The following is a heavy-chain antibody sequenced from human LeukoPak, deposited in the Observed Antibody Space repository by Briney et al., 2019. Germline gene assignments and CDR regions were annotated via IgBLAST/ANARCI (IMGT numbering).Heavy chain of an antibody. CDR2: ISSSSSYI. CDR1: GFTFSIYS. Sequence: KTGGSLRLSCAASGFTFSIYSMNWVRQAPGKGLEWVSSISSSSSYIYYADSVKGRFTISRDNAKNSLYLQMNSLRAEDTAVYYCARDVGYGNYYMDVWGKGTTVTVSS. CDR3: ARDVGYGNYYMDV. D-gene: IGHD5-18*01. J-gene: IGHJ6*03. V-gene: IGHV3-21*01.